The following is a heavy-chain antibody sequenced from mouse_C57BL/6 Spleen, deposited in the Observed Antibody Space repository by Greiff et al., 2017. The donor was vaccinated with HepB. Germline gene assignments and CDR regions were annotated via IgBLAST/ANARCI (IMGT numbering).Heavy chain of an antibody. CDR1: GFSLTSYG. CDR3: ARAYDYDEVYYAMDY. D-gene: IGHD2-4*01. V-gene: IGHV2-2*01. Sequence: VQVVESGPGLVQPSQSLSITCTVSGFSLTSYGVHWVRQSPGKGLEWLGVIWSGGSTDYNAAFISRLSISKDNSKSQVFFKMNSLQADDTAIYYCARAYDYDEVYYAMDYWGQGTSVTVSS. CDR2: IWSGGST. J-gene: IGHJ4*01.